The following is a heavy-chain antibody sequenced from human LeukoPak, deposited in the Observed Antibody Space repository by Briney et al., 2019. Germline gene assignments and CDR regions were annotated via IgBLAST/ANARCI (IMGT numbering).Heavy chain of an antibody. Sequence: GGSLRLSCAASGFTFSSYGMHWVRQAPGKGLEWVAFIRYDGSNKYYADSVKGRFTISRDNFKNTLYLQMNSLRAEDTAVYYCAILLPNYYGSGSTDWGQGTLVTVSS. V-gene: IGHV3-30*02. J-gene: IGHJ4*02. D-gene: IGHD3-10*01. CDR1: GFTFSSYG. CDR2: IRYDGSNK. CDR3: AILLPNYYGSGSTD.